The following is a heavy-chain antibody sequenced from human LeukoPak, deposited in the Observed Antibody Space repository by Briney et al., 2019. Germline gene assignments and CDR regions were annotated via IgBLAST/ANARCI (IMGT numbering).Heavy chain of an antibody. J-gene: IGHJ4*02. Sequence: SETLSLTCTVSGDSISSYYWSWIRQPPGKGLEWIGYIYTSGGTNYIPSLTGRVTISIDTSKNQFTLKLSSVTAADSAVYYCARLTRLSTSPDRYYLDYWGQGTLVTVSS. D-gene: IGHD6-6*01. CDR2: IYTSGGT. CDR1: GDSISSYY. CDR3: ARLTRLSTSPDRYYLDY. V-gene: IGHV4-4*09.